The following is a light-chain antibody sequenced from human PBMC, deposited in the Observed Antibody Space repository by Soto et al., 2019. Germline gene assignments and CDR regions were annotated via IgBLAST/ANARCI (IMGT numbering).Light chain of an antibody. Sequence: EIVLTQSPGTLSLSPGERAILSCRASQTINNRYLAWYQQTPGRAPRLLIHAASSGAAGIPDRFSGSGSGTDFTLTINRLEPEDFAVYYCHHYDNSPPFPFGPGTTVDI. CDR1: QTINNRY. V-gene: IGKV3-20*01. J-gene: IGKJ3*01. CDR3: HHYDNSPPFP. CDR2: AAS.